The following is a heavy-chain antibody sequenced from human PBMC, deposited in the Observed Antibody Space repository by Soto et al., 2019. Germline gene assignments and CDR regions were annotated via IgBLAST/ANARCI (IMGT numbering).Heavy chain of an antibody. CDR1: RYTLTELS. V-gene: IGHV1-24*01. Sequence: ASVKVSCMVSRYTLTELSMHWVRQAPGKGLEWMGGFDPEDGESIYAQTFQGRVTITEDTSTDTAYMELSSLRSEDTAVYYCATGGITGTLGLSPQDNWLDPWGQGTLVTVSS. J-gene: IGHJ5*01. CDR3: ATGGITGTLGLSPQDNWLDP. D-gene: IGHD1-7*01. CDR2: FDPEDGES.